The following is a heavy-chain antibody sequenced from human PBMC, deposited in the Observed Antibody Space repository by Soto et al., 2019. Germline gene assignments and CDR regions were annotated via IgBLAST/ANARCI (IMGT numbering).Heavy chain of an antibody. CDR2: IRPDGSEK. CDR1: GFIFNNYW. CDR3: ARGRGDFGNWFDP. V-gene: IGHV3-7*05. D-gene: IGHD3-16*01. Sequence: EVQLVESGGGLVQPGGSLRLSCAVSGFIFNNYWMSWVRQPPGKGLEWVANIRPDGSEKKYVDSVKGRFTISRDNARNSLYLEMNSLRPEDTAVFHCARGRGDFGNWFDPWGLGTLVTVSS. J-gene: IGHJ5*02.